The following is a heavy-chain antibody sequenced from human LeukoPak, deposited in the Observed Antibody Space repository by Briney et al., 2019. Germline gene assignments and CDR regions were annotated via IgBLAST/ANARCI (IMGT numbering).Heavy chain of an antibody. J-gene: IGHJ4*02. CDR2: IIPIFGTA. D-gene: IGHD3-10*01. CDR1: GGTFSSYA. V-gene: IGHV1-69*13. Sequence: SVKVSCKASGGTFSSYAISWVRQAPGQGLEWMGGIIPIFGTANYAQKFQGRVTITADESTSTAYMELSSLRSEDTAVYYCARDSGFTMVRGVIINSVSFDYWGQGTLVTVSS. CDR3: ARDSGFTMVRGVIINSVSFDY.